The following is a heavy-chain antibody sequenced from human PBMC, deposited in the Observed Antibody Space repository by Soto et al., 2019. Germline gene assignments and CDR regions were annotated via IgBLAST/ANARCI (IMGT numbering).Heavy chain of an antibody. D-gene: IGHD4-4*01. Sequence: PXATLSLTCAVSGYSISSGYYWCWIRQPPGKGLEWIGSIYHSGSTYYNPSLKSRVTISVDTSKNQFSLKLSSVTAADTAVYYCATLQSRYGMDVWGQRTTVTVSS. CDR3: ATLQSRYGMDV. CDR2: IYHSGST. CDR1: GYSISSGYY. J-gene: IGHJ6*02. V-gene: IGHV4-38-2*01.